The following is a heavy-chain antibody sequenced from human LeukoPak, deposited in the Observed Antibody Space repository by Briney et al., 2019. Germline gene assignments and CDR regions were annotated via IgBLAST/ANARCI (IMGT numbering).Heavy chain of an antibody. CDR1: GGSISSYY. Sequence: PSETLSLICTVSGGSISSYYWSWIRQPPGKGLEWIGYIYYSGSTNYNPSLKSRVTISVDTSKNQFSLKLSSVTAADTAVYYCARGVWFGNLWGQGTLVTVSS. V-gene: IGHV4-59*01. J-gene: IGHJ4*02. CDR3: ARGVWFGNL. D-gene: IGHD3-10*01. CDR2: IYYSGST.